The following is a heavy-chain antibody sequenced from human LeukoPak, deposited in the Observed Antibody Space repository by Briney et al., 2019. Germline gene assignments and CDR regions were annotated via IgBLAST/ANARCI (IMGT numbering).Heavy chain of an antibody. CDR2: IYSGGST. D-gene: IGHD2-21*02. CDR3: AKDKARAVTAISSGYFQH. J-gene: IGHJ1*01. Sequence: GGSLRLSCAASGFTVSSNYMSWVRQAPGKGLEWVSVIYSGGSTYYADSVKGRFTISRDNSKNTLYLQMNSLRAEDTAVYYCAKDKARAVTAISSGYFQHWGQGTLVTVSS. CDR1: GFTVSSNY. V-gene: IGHV3-53*05.